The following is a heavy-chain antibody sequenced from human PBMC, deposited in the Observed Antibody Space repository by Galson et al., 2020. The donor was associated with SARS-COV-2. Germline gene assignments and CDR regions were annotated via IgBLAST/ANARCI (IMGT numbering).Heavy chain of an antibody. D-gene: IGHD2-2*01. CDR3: ARGGSTSCYDCVDY. V-gene: IGHV5-10-1*01. CDR2: IDPSDSYT. Sequence: HGESLKISCKGSGYSFTSYWISWVRQMPGKCLEWMGRIDPSDSYTNYSPSFQGHVTISADKSISTAYLQWSSLKASDTAMYYCARGGSTSCYDCVDYWGQGTLVTVSS. J-gene: IGHJ4*02. CDR1: GYSFTSYW.